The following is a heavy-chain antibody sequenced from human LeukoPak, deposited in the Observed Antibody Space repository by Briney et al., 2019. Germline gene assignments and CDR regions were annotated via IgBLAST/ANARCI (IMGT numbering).Heavy chain of an antibody. CDR3: ARDRTTVTLFDN. CDR2: ISTGGAVT. V-gene: IGHV3-74*01. Sequence: GGSLRLSCAASGFTFTSVWMHWFRQAPGRGLVWISRISTGGAVTGYADSVKGRFTISRDNAKNTLYLQMNSLRAEDTAVYYCARDRTTVTLFDNWGQGALVTVSS. CDR1: GFTFTSVW. D-gene: IGHD4-17*01. J-gene: IGHJ4*02.